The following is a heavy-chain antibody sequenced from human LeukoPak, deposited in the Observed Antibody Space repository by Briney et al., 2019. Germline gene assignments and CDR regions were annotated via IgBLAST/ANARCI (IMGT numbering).Heavy chain of an antibody. V-gene: IGHV4-39*07. CDR3: ARDGSGYYYFDY. D-gene: IGHD3-22*01. CDR2: IYYSGST. CDR1: GGSISSGGYY. Sequence: PSQTLSLTCTVSGGSISSGGYYWSWIRQPPGKGLEWIGSIYYSGSTYYNPFLKSRVTISVDTSKNQFSLKLTSVTAADTAVYYCARDGSGYYYFDYWGQGTLVTVSS. J-gene: IGHJ4*02.